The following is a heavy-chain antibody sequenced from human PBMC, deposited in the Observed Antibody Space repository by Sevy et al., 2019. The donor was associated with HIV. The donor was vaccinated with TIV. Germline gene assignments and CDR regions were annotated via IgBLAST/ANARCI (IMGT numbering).Heavy chain of an antibody. J-gene: IGHJ6*03. CDR1: GFTFSDHY. D-gene: IGHD2-15*01. CDR2: IRNRPNSYTT. CDR3: VRGPNCGVGGCQQISPYCLDV. V-gene: IGHV3-72*01. Sequence: GGSLRLSCAASGFTFSDHYVDWVRQAPGKGLEWVGRIRNRPNSYTTEYAAPVKGRFTISSDDSRNSVYLQMNSLKTQDSAVYYCVRGPNCGVGGCQQISPYCLDVWGKGATVTVSS.